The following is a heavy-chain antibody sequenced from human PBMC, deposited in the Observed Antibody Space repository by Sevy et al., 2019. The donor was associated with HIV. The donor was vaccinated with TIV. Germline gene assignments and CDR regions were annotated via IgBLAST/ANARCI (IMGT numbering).Heavy chain of an antibody. V-gene: IGHV3-30-3*01. J-gene: IGHJ6*02. CDR3: AGDRRPGYYYYGMDV. CDR1: GFTFSSYA. CDR2: ISYDGSNK. Sequence: GGSLRLSCAASGFTFSSYAMHWVRQAPGKGLEWVAVISYDGSNKYYADSVKGRFTISRDNSKNTLYLQMNSLRAEDTAVYYCAGDRRPGYYYYGMDVWGQGTTVTVSS.